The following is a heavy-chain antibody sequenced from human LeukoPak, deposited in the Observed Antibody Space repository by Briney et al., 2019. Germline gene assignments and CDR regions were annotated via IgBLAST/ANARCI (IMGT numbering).Heavy chain of an antibody. Sequence: PSETLSLTCTVSGGSISSSSYYWGWIRQPPGKGLEWIGSIYYSGSTYYNPSLKSRVTISVDTSKNQFSLKLSSVTAADTAVYYCARERANYDFWSGYHPTPNWFDPWGQGTLVTVSS. CDR3: ARERANYDFWSGYHPTPNWFDP. J-gene: IGHJ5*02. D-gene: IGHD3-3*01. CDR2: IYYSGST. CDR1: GGSISSSSYY. V-gene: IGHV4-39*07.